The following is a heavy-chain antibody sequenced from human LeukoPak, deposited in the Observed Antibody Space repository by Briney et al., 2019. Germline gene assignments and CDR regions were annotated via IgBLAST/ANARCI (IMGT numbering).Heavy chain of an antibody. V-gene: IGHV1-2*04. CDR3: ARDQSGLVRGVMNY. Sequence: GASVPVSCKASGYTFTGYYMHWVRQAPGQGLEWMGWINPNSGGTNYAQKFQGWVTMTRDTSISTACMELSRLRSDDTAVYYCARDQSGLVRGVMNYWGQGTLVTVSS. D-gene: IGHD3-10*01. CDR1: GYTFTGYY. CDR2: INPNSGGT. J-gene: IGHJ4*02.